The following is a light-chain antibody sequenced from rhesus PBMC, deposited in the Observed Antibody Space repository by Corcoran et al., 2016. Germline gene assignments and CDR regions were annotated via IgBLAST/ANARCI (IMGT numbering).Light chain of an antibody. CDR3: LQDIQLPLT. CDR2: LGS. J-gene: IGKJ4*01. Sequence: DIVMTQTPLSLPVTPGEPASISCRSSQSLLHSNGYTYLFWYLQKPGQSPPLLLYLGSNRASGVPDRFSGSGAGTDFTLKISRVEAEDVGVYYCLQDIQLPLTFGGGTKVEIK. CDR1: QSLLHSNGYTY. V-gene: IGKV2-91*01.